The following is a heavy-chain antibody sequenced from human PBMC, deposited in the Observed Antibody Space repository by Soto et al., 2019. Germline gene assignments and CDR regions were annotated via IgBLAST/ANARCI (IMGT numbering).Heavy chain of an antibody. CDR3: ARTQWQPDYLDGFDF. CDR2: ISAYNGDT. D-gene: IGHD2-8*01. Sequence: GASVKVSCKTSGYTFTSHGISWVRWAPGRGLEWMGWISAYNGDTKYAQRVQDRVSMTTDTSTATAYIELRSLRFDDTAIYFCARTQWQPDYLDGFDFWGQGTPVTVSS. J-gene: IGHJ4*02. V-gene: IGHV1-18*04. CDR1: GYTFTSHG.